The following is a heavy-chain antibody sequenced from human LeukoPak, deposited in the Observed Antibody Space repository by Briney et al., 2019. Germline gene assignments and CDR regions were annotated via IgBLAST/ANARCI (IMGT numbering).Heavy chain of an antibody. J-gene: IGHJ5*02. D-gene: IGHD3-3*01. Sequence: GGSLRLSCAASGFTFSSYWMSWVRQAPGKGLEWVANIKQDGSEKYYVDSVKGRFTISRDNAKNSLYLQMNSLRAEDTAVYYCAKEHDLWHEEGNWFDPWGQGTLVTVSS. V-gene: IGHV3-7*03. CDR1: GFTFSSYW. CDR3: AKEHDLWHEEGNWFDP. CDR2: IKQDGSEK.